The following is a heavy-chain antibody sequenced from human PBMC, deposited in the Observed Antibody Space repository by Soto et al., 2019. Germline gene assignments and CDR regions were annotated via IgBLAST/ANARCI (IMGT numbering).Heavy chain of an antibody. CDR2: LYNHGKT. J-gene: IGHJ4*02. CDR3: ARLTEAERH. CDR1: GFIVSSSH. Sequence: EVQLVESGGGLTQPGGSLRLSCVVSGFIVSSSHMILVRQAPGKGLVGVSMLYNHGKTNYVDSVKGRFTIPSDNCKNTVYLQMNSLRVEDPAVYYCARLTEAERHWGQGALVTVSS. D-gene: IGHD1-1*01. V-gene: IGHV3-53*01.